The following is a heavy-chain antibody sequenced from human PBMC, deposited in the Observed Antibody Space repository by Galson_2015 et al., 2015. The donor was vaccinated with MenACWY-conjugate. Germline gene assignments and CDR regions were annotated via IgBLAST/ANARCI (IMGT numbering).Heavy chain of an antibody. V-gene: IGHV4-39*01. Sequence: YHNPSLKSRITTSVAAAKNQFSLNLASVTAADTAIYYCARRRPRDIGGGFDIWGQGTIVTVSS. J-gene: IGHJ3*02. D-gene: IGHD2-15*01. CDR3: ARRRPRDIGGGFDI.